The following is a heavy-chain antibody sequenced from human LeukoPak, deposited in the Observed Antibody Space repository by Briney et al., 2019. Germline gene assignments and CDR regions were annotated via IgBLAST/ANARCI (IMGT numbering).Heavy chain of an antibody. V-gene: IGHV4-39*01. J-gene: IGHJ6*03. CDR1: GGYISSNTHY. CDR3: ARGYGSGSYYPPGYYMDV. D-gene: IGHD3-10*01. Sequence: SETLSLTCTVSGGYISSNTHYWGWIRQPPGKGLEWIGSIYYSGSTYYNPSLKSRVTISVDTSKNQFSLKLSSVTAADTAVYYCARGYGSGSYYPPGYYMDVWGKGTTVTISS. CDR2: IYYSGST.